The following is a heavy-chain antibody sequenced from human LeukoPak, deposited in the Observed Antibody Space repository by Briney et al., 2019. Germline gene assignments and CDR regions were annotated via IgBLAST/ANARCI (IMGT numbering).Heavy chain of an antibody. J-gene: IGHJ5*02. CDR3: ARGRVLLWFGELLHNWFDP. D-gene: IGHD3-10*01. Sequence: SETLSLTCAVYGGSFSGYYWSRIRQPPGKGLEWIGEINHSGSTNYNPSLKSRVTISVDTSKNQFSLKLSSVTAADTAVYYCARGRVLLWFGELLHNWFDPWGQGTLVTVSS. CDR1: GGSFSGYY. CDR2: INHSGST. V-gene: IGHV4-34*01.